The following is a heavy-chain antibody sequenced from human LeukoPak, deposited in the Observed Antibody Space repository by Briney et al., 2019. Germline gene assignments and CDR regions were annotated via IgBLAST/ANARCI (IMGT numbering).Heavy chain of an antibody. D-gene: IGHD1-7*01. J-gene: IGHJ4*02. Sequence: SQTLSLTCTVSGGSITSGDYYWTWIRQHPGKGLEWIGYIFYSGNTYYTPSLKRRLTISPDTSKKQFSLNLNSVTAAGTAVCYCARDEVELTRFDYWGQGTLVTVSS. CDR3: ARDEVELTRFDY. V-gene: IGHV4-31*03. CDR1: GGSITSGDYY. CDR2: IFYSGNT.